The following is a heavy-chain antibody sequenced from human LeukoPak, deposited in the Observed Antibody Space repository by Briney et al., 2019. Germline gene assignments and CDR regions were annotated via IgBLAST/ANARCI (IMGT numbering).Heavy chain of an antibody. CDR1: GGSISSSSYY. CDR3: AREIGVGYSSS. J-gene: IGHJ4*02. V-gene: IGHV4-39*07. D-gene: IGHD6-13*01. CDR2: IYYSGST. Sequence: SETLSLTCTVSGGSISSSSYYWGWIRQPPGKGLEWIGSIYYSGSTFYNPSLKSRVTISVDTSKNQFSLKLSSVTAADTAVYYCAREIGVGYSSSWSQGTLVTVSS.